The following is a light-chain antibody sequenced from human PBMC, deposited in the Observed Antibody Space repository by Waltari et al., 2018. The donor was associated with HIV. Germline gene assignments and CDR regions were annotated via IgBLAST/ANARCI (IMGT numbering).Light chain of an antibody. CDR1: SSNIESNY. V-gene: IGLV1-47*01. CDR3: ATWDYSLSGWV. CDR2: KDN. J-gene: IGLJ3*02. Sequence: QPVLTQPPSASGTPGQRVTISCSGRSSNIESNYVFWYQHLPGMTPKLLISKDNQRPSGVPERFSGSKSATSASLAISGLRSEDEAEYHCATWDYSLSGWVFGGGTKLTVL.